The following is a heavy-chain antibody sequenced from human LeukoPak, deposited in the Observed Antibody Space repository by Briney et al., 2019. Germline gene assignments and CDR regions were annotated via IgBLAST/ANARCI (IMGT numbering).Heavy chain of an antibody. Sequence: GGSLRLSCAASGFTVSSNYMSWVRQAPGKGLEWVSLIYGGDSTYYGDSVKGRFTISRDNSKNTLYLQMNSLRAEDTAVYYCARQYSSGWYDTYNWFDPWGQGTLVTVSS. CDR1: GFTVSSNY. J-gene: IGHJ5*02. CDR2: IYGGDST. D-gene: IGHD6-19*01. CDR3: ARQYSSGWYDTYNWFDP. V-gene: IGHV3-66*04.